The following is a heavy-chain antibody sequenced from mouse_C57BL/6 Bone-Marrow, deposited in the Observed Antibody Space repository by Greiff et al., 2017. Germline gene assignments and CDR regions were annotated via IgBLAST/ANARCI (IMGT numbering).Heavy chain of an antibody. Sequence: VNVVESGAELVRPGASVTLSCKASGYTFTDYEMHWVKQTPVHGLEWIGAIDPETGGTAYNQKFKGKAILTADKSSSTAYMELRSRTSEDAAVYYCTRYFYGPNWYFDVWGTGTTVTVSS. CDR3: TRYFYGPNWYFDV. J-gene: IGHJ1*03. V-gene: IGHV1-15*01. CDR1: GYTFTDYE. D-gene: IGHD1-1*01. CDR2: IDPETGGT.